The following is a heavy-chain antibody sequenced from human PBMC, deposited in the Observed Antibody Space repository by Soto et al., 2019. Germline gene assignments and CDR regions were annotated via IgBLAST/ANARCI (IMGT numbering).Heavy chain of an antibody. CDR1: GGTFSSYA. D-gene: IGHD2-15*01. V-gene: IGHV1-69*06. Sequence: GASVKVSCKASGGTFSSYAISWVRQAPGQGLEWMGGIIPIFGTANYAQKFQGRVTITADKSTSTAYMELSSLRSEDTAVYYCARGGGCSGGSCHSRFYYGMDVWGQGTTVTVSS. J-gene: IGHJ6*02. CDR3: ARGGGCSGGSCHSRFYYGMDV. CDR2: IIPIFGTA.